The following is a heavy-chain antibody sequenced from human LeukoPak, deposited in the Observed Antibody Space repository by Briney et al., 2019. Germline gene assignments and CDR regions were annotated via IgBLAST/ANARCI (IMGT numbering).Heavy chain of an antibody. CDR1: GYTFTSYD. D-gene: IGHD1-26*01. V-gene: IGHV1-8*01. CDR3: ARGQMGATWFDP. J-gene: IGHJ5*02. Sequence: ASVKVSCKASGYTFTSYDINWVRQATGQGLEWMGWMNPNSGNTGYAQKFQGRVTMTRNTSISTAYMVLSSLRSEDTAVYYCARGQMGATWFDPWGQGTLVTVSS. CDR2: MNPNSGNT.